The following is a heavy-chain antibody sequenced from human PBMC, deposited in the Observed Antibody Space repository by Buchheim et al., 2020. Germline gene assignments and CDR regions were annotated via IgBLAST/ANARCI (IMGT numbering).Heavy chain of an antibody. CDR3: AKDRTFWSGPNWFDP. CDR1: GFTFSSYA. Sequence: EVQLLESGGGLVQPGGSLRLSCAASGFTFSSYAMSWVRQAPGKGLECVSSISGSGGSTYYADSVKGRFTISRDNSKNTLYLQKNNLRAEDTAVYYCAKDRTFWSGPNWFDPWGQGTL. D-gene: IGHD3-3*01. V-gene: IGHV3-23*01. CDR2: ISGSGGST. J-gene: IGHJ5*02.